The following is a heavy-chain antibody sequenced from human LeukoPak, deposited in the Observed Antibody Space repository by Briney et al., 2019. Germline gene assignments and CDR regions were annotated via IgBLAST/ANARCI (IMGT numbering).Heavy chain of an antibody. J-gene: IGHJ3*02. CDR2: INPSGGST. V-gene: IGHV1-46*01. D-gene: IGHD5-12*01. CDR3: ARALRWLRLLSAFDI. CDR1: GYTFTNYG. Sequence: ASVKVSCKASGYTFTNYGISWVRQAPGQGLEWMGIINPSGGSTSYAQKFQGRVTMTRDTSTSTVYMELSSLRSEDTAVYYCARALRWLRLLSAFDIWGQGTMVTVSS.